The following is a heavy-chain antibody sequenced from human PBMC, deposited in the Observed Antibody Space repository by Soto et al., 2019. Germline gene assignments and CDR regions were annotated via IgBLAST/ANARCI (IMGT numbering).Heavy chain of an antibody. Sequence: GGSLRLSCAASGFTFSNYSMNWVRQAPGKGLEWVSYISSSSSTIYYADSVKGRFTISRDNAKNSLYLQMNSLRAEDTAVYYCARVVSHGDNYWGQGTLVTVSS. CDR1: GFTFSNYS. J-gene: IGHJ4*02. CDR2: ISSSSSTI. V-gene: IGHV3-48*01. CDR3: ARVVSHGDNY. D-gene: IGHD4-17*01.